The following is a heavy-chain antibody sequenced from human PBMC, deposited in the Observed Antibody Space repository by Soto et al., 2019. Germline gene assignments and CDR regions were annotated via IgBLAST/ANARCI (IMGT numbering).Heavy chain of an antibody. Sequence: VQLVESGGGVVQPGRSLRLSCAASGSTFSNYGMHWVRQAPGKGPEWVAVIWYDGSNKYYGESVKGRFSISRDNYKNTLYLDINSLRTEDTAIYYCARDGGSHGPSYFDSWGQGSLVIVSS. J-gene: IGHJ4*02. CDR1: GSTFSNYG. D-gene: IGHD3-16*01. CDR2: IWYDGSNK. CDR3: ARDGGSHGPSYFDS. V-gene: IGHV3-33*01.